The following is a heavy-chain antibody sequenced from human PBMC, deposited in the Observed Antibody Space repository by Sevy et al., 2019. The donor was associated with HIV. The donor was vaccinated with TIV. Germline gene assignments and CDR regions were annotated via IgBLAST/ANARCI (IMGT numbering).Heavy chain of an antibody. V-gene: IGHV3-15*07. CDR3: STDDLISY. CDR2: SKRITDGGAA. D-gene: IGHD3-3*02. J-gene: IGHJ4*02. CDR1: GFDFPNAW. Sequence: GGSLRLSCTASGFDFPNAWMNWIRQVPGKGLEWVGHSKRITDGGAADYAAPVKGRFTISRHDSKNTLYLQMNSLKAEDTAVYYCSTDDLISYWGRGTLVTVSS.